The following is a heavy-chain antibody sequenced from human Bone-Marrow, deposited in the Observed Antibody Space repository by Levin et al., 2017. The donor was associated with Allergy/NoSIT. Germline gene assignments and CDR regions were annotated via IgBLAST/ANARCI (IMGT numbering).Heavy chain of an antibody. CDR3: ARGPYSSSSGDWFDT. V-gene: IGHV1-2*02. D-gene: IGHD6-6*01. CDR2: INPLSGGT. CDR1: GYSLNDHY. J-gene: IGHJ5*02. Sequence: GESLKISCKASGYSLNDHYIHWVRQAPGQGLEWMGWINPLSGGTFYAQRFQGRVTMTRVTSISTGYLELSGLESDDTAVYYCARGPYSSSSGDWFDTWGQGTLVTVSS.